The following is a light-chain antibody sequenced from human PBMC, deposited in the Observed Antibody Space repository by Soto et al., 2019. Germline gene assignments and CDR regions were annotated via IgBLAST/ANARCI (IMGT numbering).Light chain of an antibody. CDR3: LQALQTIT. Sequence: IGLTHSSLSLHVTPGDQCSISCRCSPIFLHSNGYNYLDWYLQKPGQSPQLLIYLGSNRASGVPDRFSGSGSGTDFTLNISRVEAEDVGVYYCLQALQTITFGQGTRLEIK. CDR1: PIFLHSNGYNY. J-gene: IGKJ5*01. CDR2: LGS. V-gene: IGKV2-28*01.